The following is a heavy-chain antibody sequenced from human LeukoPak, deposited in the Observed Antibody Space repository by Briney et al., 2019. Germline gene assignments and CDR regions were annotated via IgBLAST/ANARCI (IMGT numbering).Heavy chain of an antibody. CDR2: TSSSDAGK. Sequence: GGSLRLSCTVSGFSLSSYALSWVRRAPGKGLEWVSATSSSDAGKYYADSVRGRFTISRDNSRNTMYLQMNSLRAEDTAVYYCAKELVAAAVYYYYYMDVWGKGTTVTISS. V-gene: IGHV3-23*01. D-gene: IGHD2-2*01. CDR1: GFSLSSYA. CDR3: AKELVAAAVYYYYYMDV. J-gene: IGHJ6*03.